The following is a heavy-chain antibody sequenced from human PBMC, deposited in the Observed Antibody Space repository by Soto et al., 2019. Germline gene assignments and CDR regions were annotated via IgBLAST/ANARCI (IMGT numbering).Heavy chain of an antibody. J-gene: IGHJ4*02. V-gene: IGHV3-23*01. CDR1: GFTFSDYA. Sequence: GSLRLSCAASGFTFSDYAMIWARQAPGEGLEWVSGIYAGSNKIYYADSVKGRFTTSRDNSGDSLYLQMNSLRVEDTAIYYCAKDAVSGDGVWLPHYWGQGTVVTVSS. CDR3: AKDAVSGDGVWLPHY. CDR2: IYAGSNKI. D-gene: IGHD4-17*01.